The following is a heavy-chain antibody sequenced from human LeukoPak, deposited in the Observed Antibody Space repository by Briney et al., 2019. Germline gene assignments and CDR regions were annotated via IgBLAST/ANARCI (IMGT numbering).Heavy chain of an antibody. Sequence: SETLSLTCAVSGGSISSSNWWSWVRQPPGKGLEWIGEIYHSGSTNYNPSLKSRVTISVDKSKNQFSLKLSSVTAADTAVYYCARVGAAAGTDPYYFDYWGQGTLVTVSS. V-gene: IGHV4-4*02. CDR3: ARVGAAAGTDPYYFDY. J-gene: IGHJ4*02. CDR1: GGSISSSNW. CDR2: IYHSGST. D-gene: IGHD6-13*01.